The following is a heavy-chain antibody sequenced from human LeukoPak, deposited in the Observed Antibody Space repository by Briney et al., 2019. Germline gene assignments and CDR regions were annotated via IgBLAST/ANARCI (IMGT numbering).Heavy chain of an antibody. CDR3: ARQHALGPNIGDYVDY. D-gene: IGHD2/OR15-2a*01. Sequence: GESLKISCKGSGYSFTSYWIGWVRQMPGKGLEWMGIIYPGDSDTRYSPSFQGQVTISDDKSISTAYLQWRSLKASDTAMYYCARQHALGPNIGDYVDYWGQGTLVTVSS. J-gene: IGHJ4*02. CDR2: IYPGDSDT. CDR1: GYSFTSYW. V-gene: IGHV5-51*01.